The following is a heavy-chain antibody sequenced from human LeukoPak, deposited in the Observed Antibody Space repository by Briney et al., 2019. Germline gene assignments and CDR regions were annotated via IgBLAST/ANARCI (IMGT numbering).Heavy chain of an antibody. CDR2: ISGSGGST. V-gene: IGHV3-23*01. Sequence: SGGSLRLSCAASGFTFSSYAMSWVRQAPGKGLEWVSAISGSGGSTYYADSVKGRFTISRDNSKNTLYLQMNSLRAEDTAVYYCAKEVTTIFGVVARAPDDAFDIWGQGTMVTVSS. CDR3: AKEVTTIFGVVARAPDDAFDI. J-gene: IGHJ3*02. CDR1: GFTFSSYA. D-gene: IGHD3-3*01.